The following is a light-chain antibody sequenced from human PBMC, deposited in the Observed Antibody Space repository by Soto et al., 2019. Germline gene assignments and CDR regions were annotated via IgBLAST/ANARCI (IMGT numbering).Light chain of an antibody. CDR1: SSDVGGYNY. Sequence: QSALTQPASVSGSPGQSITISCTGTSSDVGGYNYVSWYQQHPGKAPKLMIYDVSNRPSGVSNRFSGSKSGNTASQTISGLQAEDEADYYCCSYTSSTIYVFGTGTKLTVL. CDR2: DVS. CDR3: CSYTSSTIYV. J-gene: IGLJ1*01. V-gene: IGLV2-14*01.